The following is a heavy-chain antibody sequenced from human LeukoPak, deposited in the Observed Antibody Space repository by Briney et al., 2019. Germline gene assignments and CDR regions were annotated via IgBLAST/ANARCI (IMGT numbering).Heavy chain of an antibody. CDR1: GGSISSYY. V-gene: IGHV4-4*09. J-gene: IGHJ6*03. CDR3: ARVRDYYYYMHV. CDR2: IYTSGST. Sequence: SETLSLTCTVSGGSISSYYWSWIRLPPGKGLEWIGYIYTSGSTNYNPSLKSRVTISVDTSKNQFSLKLSSVTAADTAVYYCARVRDYYYYMHVWGKGTTVNVSS.